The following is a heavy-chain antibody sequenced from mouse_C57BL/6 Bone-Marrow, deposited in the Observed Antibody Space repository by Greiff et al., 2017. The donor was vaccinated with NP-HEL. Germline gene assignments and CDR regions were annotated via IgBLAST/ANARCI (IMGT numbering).Heavy chain of an antibody. CDR1: GYTFTSYW. D-gene: IGHD2-2*01. CDR3: ARAGMVTTRGYFDV. V-gene: IGHV1-64*01. Sequence: QVQLQQPGAELVKPGASVKLSCKASGYTFTSYWMHWVKQRPGQGLEWIGMIHPNSGSTNYNEKFKSKATLTVDKSSSTAYMQLSSLTSEDSAVYYCARAGMVTTRGYFDVWGTGTTVTVSA. CDR2: IHPNSGST. J-gene: IGHJ1*03.